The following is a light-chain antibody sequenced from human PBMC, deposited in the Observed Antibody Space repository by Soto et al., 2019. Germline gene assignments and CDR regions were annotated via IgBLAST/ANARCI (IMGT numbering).Light chain of an antibody. CDR1: SSDVGAYNY. CDR3: KSFTTSSTYV. CDR2: DVS. V-gene: IGLV2-14*01. Sequence: QPVLTQPASVSGSPGQSIAISCTGTSSDVGAYNYVSWYQQHPGRAPKLMIYDVSSRPSGVSNRFSGSKSGNTASLTISGLQAEDEADYYCKSFTTSSTYVFGTGTKLTVL. J-gene: IGLJ1*01.